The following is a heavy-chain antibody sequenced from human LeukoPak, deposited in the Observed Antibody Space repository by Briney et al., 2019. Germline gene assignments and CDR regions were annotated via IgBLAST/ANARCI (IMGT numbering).Heavy chain of an antibody. Sequence: ASVKVSCKTSGYTFTSYGISWVRQAPGQGLEWMGRISAYNGNTNYAQKLQGRVTMTTDTSTSTAYMELRSLRSDDTAVYYCARAYPAAPTVTTGDYWGQGTLVTVSS. D-gene: IGHD4-17*01. CDR2: ISAYNGNT. CDR3: ARAYPAAPTVTTGDY. J-gene: IGHJ4*02. V-gene: IGHV1-18*01. CDR1: GYTFTSYG.